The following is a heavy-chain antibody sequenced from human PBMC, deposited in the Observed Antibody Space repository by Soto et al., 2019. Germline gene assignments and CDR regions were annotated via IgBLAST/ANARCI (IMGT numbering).Heavy chain of an antibody. CDR1: GFTFGDYA. Sequence: LRLSCTTSGFTFGDYALSWVRQAPGKGLEWVGFIRRNAYGGTTDYAASVKGRFTISRDDSKSIAYLQMNSLRTEDTALYYCTGASSLDFDFWGQGTLVTVSS. CDR2: IRRNAYGGTT. D-gene: IGHD3-16*01. J-gene: IGHJ4*02. CDR3: TGASSLDFDF. V-gene: IGHV3-49*04.